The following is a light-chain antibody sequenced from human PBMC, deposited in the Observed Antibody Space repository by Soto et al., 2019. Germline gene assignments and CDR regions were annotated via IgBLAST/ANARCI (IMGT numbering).Light chain of an antibody. Sequence: QSVLTQPPSASASPGQSVTISCTGTSSDVGGYNYVSWYQQHPGKAPKLMIYEVSNRPSGVPDRFSGSKSGNTASLTVSGLQAEDEADYYCSSYAGSNNYVFGTGTKVTVL. CDR2: EVS. CDR1: SSDVGGYNY. CDR3: SSYAGSNNYV. V-gene: IGLV2-8*01. J-gene: IGLJ1*01.